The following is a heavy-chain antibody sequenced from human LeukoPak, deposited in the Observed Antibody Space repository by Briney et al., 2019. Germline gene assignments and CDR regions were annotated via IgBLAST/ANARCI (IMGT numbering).Heavy chain of an antibody. CDR1: GGSISSYY. Sequence: PSETLSLTCTVCGGSISSYYWRWIRQPPPKGLEGMGHVYYSGSTNYHPSLKSRVTISVDTSKNQFSLKLSSVTAADTAVYYCARVGYCSSTSCYTGYYYMDVWGRGTTVTVSS. V-gene: IGHV4-59*01. J-gene: IGHJ6*03. D-gene: IGHD2-2*02. CDR3: ARVGYCSSTSCYTGYYYMDV. CDR2: VYYSGST.